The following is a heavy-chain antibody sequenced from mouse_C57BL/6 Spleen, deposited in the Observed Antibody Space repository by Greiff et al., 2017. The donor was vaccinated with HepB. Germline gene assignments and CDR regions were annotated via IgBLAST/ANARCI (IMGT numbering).Heavy chain of an antibody. Sequence: QVQLQQSGAELVRPGTSVKMSCKASGYTFTNYWIGWAKQRPGHGLEWIGDIYPGGGYTNYNEKFKGKATLTADKSSSTAYMQFSSLTSEDSAIYYCARATTASGGYFDVWGTGTTVTVSS. CDR1: GYTFTNYW. CDR2: IYPGGGYT. D-gene: IGHD1-2*01. CDR3: ARATTASGGYFDV. V-gene: IGHV1-63*01. J-gene: IGHJ1*03.